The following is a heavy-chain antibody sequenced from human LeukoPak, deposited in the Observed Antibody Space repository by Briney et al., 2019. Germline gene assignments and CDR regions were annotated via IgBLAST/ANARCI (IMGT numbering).Heavy chain of an antibody. J-gene: IGHJ6*02. CDR2: ISYDGSNK. Sequence: RSLRLSCAASGSTFSSYAMHWVRQAPGKGLEWVAVISYDGSNKYYADSVKGRFTISRDNSKNTLYLQMNSLRAEDTAVYYCARAGGAAAGTRYYYYYYGMDVWGQGTTVTVSS. CDR1: GSTFSSYA. V-gene: IGHV3-30-3*01. D-gene: IGHD6-13*01. CDR3: ARAGGAAAGTRYYYYYYGMDV.